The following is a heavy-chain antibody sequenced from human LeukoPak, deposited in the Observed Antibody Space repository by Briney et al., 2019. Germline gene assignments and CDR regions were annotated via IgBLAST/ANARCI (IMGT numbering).Heavy chain of an antibody. V-gene: IGHV3-21*04. D-gene: IGHD5-24*01. CDR3: ARDRGDGYNYDY. CDR2: ITSSSNYI. Sequence: GGSLRLSCAASGFTLSGYSMTWVRQAPGKGLECVSFITSSSNYIYYADSVKGRFTISRDTAKNSLYLQMSSLRTEDTAVYYCARDRGDGYNYDYWGQGTLVTVSS. CDR1: GFTLSGYS. J-gene: IGHJ4*02.